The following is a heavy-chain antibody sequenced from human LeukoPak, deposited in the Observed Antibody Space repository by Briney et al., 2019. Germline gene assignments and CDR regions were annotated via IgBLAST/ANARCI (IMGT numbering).Heavy chain of an antibody. J-gene: IGHJ5*02. Sequence: ASVKVSCKASGYTSTGYYMHWVRQAPGQGLEWMGGFDPEDGETIYAQKFQGRVTMTEDTSTDTAYMELSSLRSEDTAVYYCATRVGYYYDSSGYYSNWFDPWGQGTLVTVSS. CDR1: GYTSTGYY. V-gene: IGHV1-24*01. CDR2: FDPEDGET. CDR3: ATRVGYYYDSSGYYSNWFDP. D-gene: IGHD3-22*01.